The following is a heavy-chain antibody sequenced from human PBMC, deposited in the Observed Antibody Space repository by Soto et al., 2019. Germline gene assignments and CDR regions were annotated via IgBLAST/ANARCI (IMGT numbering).Heavy chain of an antibody. J-gene: IGHJ4*02. CDR3: AKIESRFFYDSTGYYPFDY. V-gene: IGHV3-23*01. Sequence: GGSLRLSCAASGFPFSNYSMTWVRQAPGKGLEWVSALSGSGVSTYYADSVMGRFTISRDNSKNTVYLQMNSLRAEDTAVYYCAKIESRFFYDSTGYYPFDYWGQGTLVTVSS. D-gene: IGHD3-22*01. CDR2: LSGSGVST. CDR1: GFPFSNYS.